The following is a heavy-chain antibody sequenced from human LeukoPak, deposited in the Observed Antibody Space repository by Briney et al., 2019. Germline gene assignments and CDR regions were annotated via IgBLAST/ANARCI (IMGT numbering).Heavy chain of an antibody. Sequence: PGGSLRLSCVASGFIFSSYWMHWVRHAPGKGLVWVSRINTDGSSTSYADSVKGRFTISRDNSKSSLYLQMNSLRAEDTTLYYCASQTRYDSSGYSLDYWGQGTLVTVSS. V-gene: IGHV3-74*01. J-gene: IGHJ4*02. D-gene: IGHD3-22*01. CDR1: GFIFSSYW. CDR2: INTDGSST. CDR3: ASQTRYDSSGYSLDY.